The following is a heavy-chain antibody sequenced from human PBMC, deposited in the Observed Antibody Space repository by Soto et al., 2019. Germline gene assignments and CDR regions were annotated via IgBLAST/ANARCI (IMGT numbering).Heavy chain of an antibody. V-gene: IGHV3-7*03. CDR1: GFTFSSYW. Sequence: PGGSLRLSCAASGFTFSSYWMSWVRQAPGKGLEWVANIKQDGSEKYYVDSVKGRFTISRDNAKNSLYLQMNSLRAEDTAVYYCARGTIAAAGTPLLYWGQGTLVTVSS. CDR3: ARGTIAAAGTPLLY. CDR2: IKQDGSEK. D-gene: IGHD6-13*01. J-gene: IGHJ4*02.